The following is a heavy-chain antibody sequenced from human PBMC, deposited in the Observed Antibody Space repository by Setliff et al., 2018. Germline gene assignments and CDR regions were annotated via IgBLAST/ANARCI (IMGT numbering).Heavy chain of an antibody. V-gene: IGHV3-23*01. D-gene: IGHD1-26*01. CDR2: IGGRGIST. CDR1: GFTFGDFA. Sequence: PGGSLRLSCAASGFTFGDFAMTWVRQAPGKGLEWVSGIGGRGISTYYADSVKGRFIISRDNSENTLYLQMNSLRAEDTAIYYCARVGSKPQLGWFDPWGQGTLVTVSS. CDR3: ARVGSKPQLGWFDP. J-gene: IGHJ5*02.